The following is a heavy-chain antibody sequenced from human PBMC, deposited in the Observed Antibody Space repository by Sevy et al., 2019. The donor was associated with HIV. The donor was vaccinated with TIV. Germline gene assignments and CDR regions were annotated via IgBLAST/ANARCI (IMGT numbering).Heavy chain of an antibody. Sequence: GGSLRLSCAASGFTFSNYAMSWVRQTPGKGLEWVSAISVSADATYYTDSVKGRFTISRDNSKNTVYLQMNSLRAEDTAVYYCVKEVSQYSYSDYWGQGTLVTVSS. D-gene: IGHD5-18*01. V-gene: IGHV3-23*01. CDR2: ISVSADAT. CDR3: VKEVSQYSYSDY. J-gene: IGHJ4*02. CDR1: GFTFSNYA.